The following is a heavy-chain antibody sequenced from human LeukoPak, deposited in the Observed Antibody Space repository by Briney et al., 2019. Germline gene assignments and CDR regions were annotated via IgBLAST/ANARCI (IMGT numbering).Heavy chain of an antibody. J-gene: IGHJ4*02. V-gene: IGHV4-4*07. CDR3: ARGDSYCSSTSCYYYFDY. D-gene: IGHD2-2*01. CDR1: GGSISSYY. CDR2: IYTSGST. Sequence: SETLSLTCTVSGGSISSYYWSWIRQPAGKGLEWIGRIYTSGSTNYNPSLKSRVTMSVDTSKSQFSLKLSSVTAADTAVYYCARGDSYCSSTSCYYYFDYWGQGTLVTASS.